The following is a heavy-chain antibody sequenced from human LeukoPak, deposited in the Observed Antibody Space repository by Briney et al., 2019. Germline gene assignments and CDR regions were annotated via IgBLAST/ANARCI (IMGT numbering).Heavy chain of an antibody. Sequence: SQTLSLTCTVSDGSITSGNYYWGCIRQHRRDGLGWIGYIYYTGSTYFSPSLKSRVAISVDTSKSHFSLSLSSVTAADTAIYYCARGRGLEGFFDFWGQGTPVTVSS. CDR2: IYYTGST. J-gene: IGHJ4*02. CDR3: ARGRGLEGFFDF. CDR1: DGSITSGNYY. D-gene: IGHD3-10*01. V-gene: IGHV4-31*03.